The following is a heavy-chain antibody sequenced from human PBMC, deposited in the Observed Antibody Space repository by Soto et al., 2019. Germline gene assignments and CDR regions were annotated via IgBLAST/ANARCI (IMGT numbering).Heavy chain of an antibody. V-gene: IGHV4-30-4*01. D-gene: IGHD2-21*01. Sequence: QVQLQESGPGLVKPSQTLSLTCTVSGGSISDGAYYWSWIRQPPGKGLEWIGHIYDSGNTYNNPSPKSLLTISVDTSKNLFSLNLNSVPAADTAVYYCASGLSGDKVDQWGQGTLVTVSS. CDR3: ASGLSGDKVDQ. CDR1: GGSISDGAYY. J-gene: IGHJ4*02. CDR2: IYDSGNT.